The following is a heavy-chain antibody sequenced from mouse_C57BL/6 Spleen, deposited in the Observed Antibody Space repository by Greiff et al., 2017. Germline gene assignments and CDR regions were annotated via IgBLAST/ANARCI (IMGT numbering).Heavy chain of an antibody. V-gene: IGHV1-82*01. D-gene: IGHD1-1*01. J-gene: IGHJ2*01. CDR1: GYAFSSSW. CDR3: ARGAGDYYGPFDY. Sequence: QVQLQQSGPELVKPGASVKISCKASGYAFSSSWMNWVKQRPGKGLEWIGRIYPGDGDTNYNGKFKGKATLTADKSSSTAYMQLSSLTSEDSAVYFCARGAGDYYGPFDYWGQGTTLTVSS. CDR2: IYPGDGDT.